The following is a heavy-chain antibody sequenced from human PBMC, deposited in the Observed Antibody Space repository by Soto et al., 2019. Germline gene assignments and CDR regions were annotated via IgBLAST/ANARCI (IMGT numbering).Heavy chain of an antibody. CDR3: ARDLWGYCGADCYPLDV. V-gene: IGHV4-59*01. Sequence: SETLSLTCAVYGWSFSSYYWSWIRQPPGKGLEWIGYMYNTGSTIYNPSLKSRVTISVDTSKNQFSLKLNSVTAADTAVYYCARDLWGYCGADCYPLDVWGQGSTVTVS. D-gene: IGHD2-21*02. CDR2: MYNTGST. J-gene: IGHJ6*02. CDR1: GWSFSSYY.